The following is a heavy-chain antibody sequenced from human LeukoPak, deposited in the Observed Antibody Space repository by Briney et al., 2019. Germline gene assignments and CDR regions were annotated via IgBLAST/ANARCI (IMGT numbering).Heavy chain of an antibody. D-gene: IGHD3-22*01. CDR2: IIPIFGTA. Sequence: GASVKVSCKASGGTFSSYAISWVRQAPGQGLEWMGGIIPIFGTANYAQKFQGRVTITTDESTSTAYMELSSLRSEDTAVYYCARGPPQGYYDYSPFDYWGQGTLVTVSS. CDR3: ARGPPQGYYDYSPFDY. J-gene: IGHJ4*02. CDR1: GGTFSSYA. V-gene: IGHV1-69*05.